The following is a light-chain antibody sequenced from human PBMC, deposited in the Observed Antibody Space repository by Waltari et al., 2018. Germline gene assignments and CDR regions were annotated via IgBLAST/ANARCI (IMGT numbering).Light chain of an antibody. CDR3: LSYTSSITFV. J-gene: IGLJ2*01. V-gene: IGLV2-23*02. CDR2: EVT. Sequence: QPALTQPASVSGSPGQSITISCTGTSNDVGNSKHVCWYQQHPGKAPNLIISEVTERPSGISDRFSGSKSGNTASLTISVLQAEDDADYYCLSYTSSITFVFGGGTKVSVL. CDR1: SNDVGNSKH.